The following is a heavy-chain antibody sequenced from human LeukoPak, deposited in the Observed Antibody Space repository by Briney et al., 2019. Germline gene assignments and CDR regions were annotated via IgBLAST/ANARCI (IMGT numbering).Heavy chain of an antibody. CDR1: GGSFSSGSYY. CDR2: IYYSGST. V-gene: IGHV4-61*01. Sequence: PSETLSLTCTVSGGSFSSGSYYWSWIRQPPGKGLEWIGYIYYSGSTNYNPSLKSRVTISVDTSKHQFSLKLSSVTAADTAVYYCARGDSSGYPYFDYWGQGTLGTVSS. D-gene: IGHD3-22*01. J-gene: IGHJ4*02. CDR3: ARGDSSGYPYFDY.